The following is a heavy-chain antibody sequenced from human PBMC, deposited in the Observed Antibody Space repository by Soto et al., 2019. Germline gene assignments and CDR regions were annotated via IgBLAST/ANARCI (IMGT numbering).Heavy chain of an antibody. CDR3: AKDQLLWSGFDY. V-gene: IGHV3-30*18. D-gene: IGHD3-10*01. CDR1: GFTFSSYA. Sequence: QVQLEESGGGVVQPGRSLRLSCAASGFTFSSYAMHWVRQAPGKGLEWVAIVSYDGVNKYYADSVKGRFTISRDKSKNTLYLQMNSLRDEDTSVYFCAKDQLLWSGFDYWGLGTLVTVSS. J-gene: IGHJ4*02. CDR2: VSYDGVNK.